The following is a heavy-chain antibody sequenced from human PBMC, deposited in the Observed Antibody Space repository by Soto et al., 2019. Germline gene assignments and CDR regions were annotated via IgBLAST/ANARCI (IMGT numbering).Heavy chain of an antibody. CDR1: GFTFSSYW. J-gene: IGHJ5*02. D-gene: IGHD2-15*01. CDR3: ARDLLGYCSGGSCTSAP. CDR2: INSDGSRT. Sequence: GGSLRLSCAASGFTFSSYWMHWVRQAPGKGLMWVSRINSDGSRTDYADSVKGRFTISRDNAKNTLHLQMNSLRAEDAAVYYCARDLLGYCSGGSCTSAPWGQGTLVTVS. V-gene: IGHV3-74*01.